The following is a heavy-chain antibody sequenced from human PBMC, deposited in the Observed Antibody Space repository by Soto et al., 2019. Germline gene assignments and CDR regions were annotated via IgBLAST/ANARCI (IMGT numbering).Heavy chain of an antibody. V-gene: IGHV4-31*03. J-gene: IGHJ5*02. CDR1: GGSIRNGNYY. Sequence: QVQLQESGPGLVKASQTLSLTCTVSGGSIRNGNYYWSWIRQLPGKGLEWIGNIYYIGTTSYNPSLKSRVIISIGTSKNQFSLELTSVLAADTAVYYCAKNETTRPWFDPWGQGTLVTVSS. D-gene: IGHD1-1*01. CDR2: IYYIGTT. CDR3: AKNETTRPWFDP.